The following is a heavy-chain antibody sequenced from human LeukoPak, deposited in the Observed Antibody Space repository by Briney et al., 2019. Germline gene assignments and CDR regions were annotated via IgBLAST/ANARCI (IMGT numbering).Heavy chain of an antibody. CDR1: GGSISSSDYY. J-gene: IGHJ4*02. D-gene: IGHD6-19*01. CDR3: ARRRYSSGWWDY. Sequence: SETLSLTCTVSGGSISSSDYYWGWIRQPPGKGLEWIGSIYYSVTTYYNPSLKSRVTISVDTSKNQFSLKLNSVTAADTAVYYCARRRYSSGWWDYWGQGTLVTVSS. CDR2: IYYSVTT. V-gene: IGHV4-39*07.